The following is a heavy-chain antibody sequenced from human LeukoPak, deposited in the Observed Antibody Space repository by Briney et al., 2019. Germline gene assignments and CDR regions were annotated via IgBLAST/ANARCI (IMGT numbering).Heavy chain of an antibody. CDR2: IYYSGST. V-gene: IGHV4-31*03. CDR1: GGSISSGGYY. Sequence: PSQTLSLTCTVSGGSISSGGYYWSWIRQHPGKGLEWIGYIYYSGSTYYNPSLKSRVTISVDTSKNQFSLKLSSVTAADTAVYYCARDDWDYYDSSGQGYFDHWGRGTLVTVSS. J-gene: IGHJ2*01. D-gene: IGHD3-22*01. CDR3: ARDDWDYYDSSGQGYFDH.